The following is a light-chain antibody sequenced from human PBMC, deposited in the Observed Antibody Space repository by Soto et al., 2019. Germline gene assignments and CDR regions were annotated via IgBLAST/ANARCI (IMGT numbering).Light chain of an antibody. V-gene: IGKV3-15*01. CDR1: QNVNSN. CDR3: QHYDNWPPWT. J-gene: IGKJ1*01. CDR2: AAS. Sequence: ETVMTQSPATLSVSPGERATLSCRASQNVNSNLAWYQQTPGQAPRLLIYAASTRAAGIPARFRGSGSGTEFILTISSLQSEDFAVYYCQHYDNWPPWTFGQGTKVEIK.